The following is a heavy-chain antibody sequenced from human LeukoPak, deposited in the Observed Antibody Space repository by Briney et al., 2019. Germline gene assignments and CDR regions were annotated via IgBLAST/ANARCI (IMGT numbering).Heavy chain of an antibody. CDR2: IYYWHIP. CDR3: ARGSGRQNRCLHFDAFNI. D-gene: IGHD6-19*01. V-gene: IGHV4-31*03. J-gene: IGHJ3*02. Sequence: PSQTLSLTCTLSGGSISICGYSWSWVRQHPGKGLVWFGYIYYWHIPCYNPSLKSRVTMSLDTSKNPFSLKLSSVTAAATAVYYCARGSGRQNRCLHFDAFNIWGQGTMVTVSS. CDR1: GGSISICGYS.